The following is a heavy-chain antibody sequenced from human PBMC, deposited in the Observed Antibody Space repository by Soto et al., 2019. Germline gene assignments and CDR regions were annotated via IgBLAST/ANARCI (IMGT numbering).Heavy chain of an antibody. D-gene: IGHD6-19*01. Sequence: GEALKISCRGSGYSFSKYLIGWGRQMPAQGLEWMGIIWPDDSDTRYSPSFQGQVTISADKSIGTAYLQWSSLKASDIAIYYCARKPRYSSGGFHFDYWGQGTLVTVSS. V-gene: IGHV5-51*01. CDR2: IWPDDSDT. CDR3: ARKPRYSSGGFHFDY. CDR1: GYSFSKYL. J-gene: IGHJ4*02.